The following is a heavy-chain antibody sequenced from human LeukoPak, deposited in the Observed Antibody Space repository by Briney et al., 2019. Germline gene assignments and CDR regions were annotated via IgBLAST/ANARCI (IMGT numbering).Heavy chain of an antibody. Sequence: SETLSLTCTVSGGSMNTYYWSWIRQTPGKGLECIGYIYHSGSTYYNPSLKSRATIPLDTSKNQFSLKLSSVTAADTAVYYCARESKMGAIVAGAFDIWGQGTVVTVSS. V-gene: IGHV4-4*08. J-gene: IGHJ3*02. D-gene: IGHD1-26*01. CDR2: IYHSGST. CDR1: GGSMNTYY. CDR3: ARESKMGAIVAGAFDI.